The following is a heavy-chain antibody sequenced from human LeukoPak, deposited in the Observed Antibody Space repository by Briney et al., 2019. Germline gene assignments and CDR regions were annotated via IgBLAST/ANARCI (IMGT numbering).Heavy chain of an antibody. Sequence: KPGGSLRLSCAASGFTFSDYYMSWIRHAPGKGLVWVSGISWSGGNTGYADSVKGRFTISRDNAKNSLYLQMNSLRVEDTAVYYCARHVVAVGFDYWGQGTLVTVSS. D-gene: IGHD3-22*01. V-gene: IGHV3-11*06. CDR2: ISWSGGNT. CDR3: ARHVVAVGFDY. CDR1: GFTFSDYY. J-gene: IGHJ4*02.